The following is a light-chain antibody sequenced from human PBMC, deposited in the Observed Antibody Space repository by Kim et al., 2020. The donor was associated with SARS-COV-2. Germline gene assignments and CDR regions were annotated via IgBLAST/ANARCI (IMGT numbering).Light chain of an antibody. J-gene: IGKJ5*01. CDR2: DAS. V-gene: IGKV3-11*01. Sequence: EIVLTQSPATLSLSPGERATLSCRASQSVSSHLAWYQQKLGQAPRLLIYDASNRATGIPARFSGSGSGTDFTLTISSLEPEDFAVYYCQQRSNWPPITFGQGTRLEIK. CDR1: QSVSSH. CDR3: QQRSNWPPIT.